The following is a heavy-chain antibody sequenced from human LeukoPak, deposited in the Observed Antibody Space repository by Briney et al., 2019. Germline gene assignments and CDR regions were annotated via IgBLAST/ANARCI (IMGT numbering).Heavy chain of an antibody. CDR3: ASTGHYYDMGAFDI. D-gene: IGHD3-22*01. CDR1: GGSISSYY. Sequence: PSETLSLTCTVSGGSISSYYWSWIRQPPGKGLEWIGYIYYSGSTNYNPSLKSRVTISVDTSKNQFSLKLSSVTAADTAVYYCASTGHYYDMGAFDIWGQGTMVTVSS. J-gene: IGHJ3*02. CDR2: IYYSGST. V-gene: IGHV4-59*01.